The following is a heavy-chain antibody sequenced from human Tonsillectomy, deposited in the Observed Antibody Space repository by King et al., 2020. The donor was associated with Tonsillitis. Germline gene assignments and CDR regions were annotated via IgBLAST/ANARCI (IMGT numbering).Heavy chain of an antibody. V-gene: IGHV1-46*01. J-gene: IGHJ4*02. CDR1: GYTFTSYY. D-gene: IGHD3-10*01. CDR2: INPSGCST. Sequence: QLVQSGAEVKKPGASVKVSCKASGYTFTSYYMHWVRQAPGQGLEWMGIINPSGCSTSYAQKFQGRVTMTRDTSTSTVYMELSSLRSEDTAVYYCARDKSPPMVRGVNAARDPYYYFDYWGQGTLVTVSS. CDR3: ARDKSPPMVRGVNAARDPYYYFDY.